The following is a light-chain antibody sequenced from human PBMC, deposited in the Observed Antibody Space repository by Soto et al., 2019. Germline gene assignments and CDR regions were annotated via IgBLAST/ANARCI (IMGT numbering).Light chain of an antibody. Sequence: DIQMTQSPFSLSASLGDRVTITCRASQSISDYLNWYQQKPGKGPKLLIFAASSLQVGVPSRFSGSGSGTDFTLTICSLRHEDFATYFCQQRHSAPLTFGPGTTVDIK. J-gene: IGKJ3*01. CDR1: QSISDY. CDR2: AAS. CDR3: QQRHSAPLT. V-gene: IGKV1-39*01.